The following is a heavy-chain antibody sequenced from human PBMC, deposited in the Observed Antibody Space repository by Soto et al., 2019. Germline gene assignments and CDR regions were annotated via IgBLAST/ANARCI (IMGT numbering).Heavy chain of an antibody. V-gene: IGHV3-23*01. CDR1: GFTFSSYS. Sequence: EVQLLESGGGLVQPGGALRLSCAASGFTFSSYSMKWVRQAPGKGLEWVSLIGESGTPTYYADSVKGRFTIYRDNSGNTLFLEMYSLRAEDTAVYYCARYIPGVRYYGMDFWCQGTTVTVSS. CDR3: ARYIPGVRYYGMDF. J-gene: IGHJ6*02. CDR2: IGESGTPT. D-gene: IGHD2-2*01.